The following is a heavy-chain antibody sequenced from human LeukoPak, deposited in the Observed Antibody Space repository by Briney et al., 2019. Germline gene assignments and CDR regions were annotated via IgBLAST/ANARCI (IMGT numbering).Heavy chain of an antibody. J-gene: IGHJ5*02. Sequence: SETLSLTCTVSGGSISSYYWSWIRQPPGKGLEWIGYIYYSGSTDYNPSLKSRVTISVDTSKNQFSLKLSSVTAADTAVYYCARQGERLLLHGWFDPWGQGTLVTVSS. CDR3: ARQGERLLLHGWFDP. CDR1: GGSISSYY. CDR2: IYYSGST. D-gene: IGHD3-22*01. V-gene: IGHV4-59*08.